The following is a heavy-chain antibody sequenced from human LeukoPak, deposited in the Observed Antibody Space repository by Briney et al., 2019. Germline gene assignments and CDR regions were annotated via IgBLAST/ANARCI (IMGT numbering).Heavy chain of an antibody. CDR1: TFDDYA. CDR2: IYYSGST. D-gene: IGHD3-3*01. CDR3: AMSGRYDY. Sequence: TFDDYAMHWIRQHPGKGLEWIGYIYYSGSTYYNPSLKSRVTISVDTSKNQFSLKLSSVTAADTAVYYCAMSGRYDYWGQGTLVTVSS. J-gene: IGHJ4*02. V-gene: IGHV4-31*02.